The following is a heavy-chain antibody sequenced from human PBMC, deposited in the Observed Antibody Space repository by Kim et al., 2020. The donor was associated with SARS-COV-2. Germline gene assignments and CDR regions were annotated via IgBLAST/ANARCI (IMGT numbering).Heavy chain of an antibody. J-gene: IGHJ3*02. CDR3: ARGGKHSGHAFDI. V-gene: IGHV3-21*01. D-gene: IGHD3-10*01. Sequence: YEDSVKGRFTISRDNAKNSLYLQMNSLRAEDTAVYYCARGGKHSGHAFDIWGQGTMVTVSS.